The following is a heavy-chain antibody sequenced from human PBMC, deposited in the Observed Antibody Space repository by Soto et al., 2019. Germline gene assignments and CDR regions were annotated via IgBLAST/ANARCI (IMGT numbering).Heavy chain of an antibody. D-gene: IGHD6-13*01. J-gene: IGHJ1*01. V-gene: IGHV3-9*01. Sequence: GGSLRLSCAASGFTFDDYAMHWVRQVPGKGLEWVSGINWNSGSIGYEDSVKGRFAISRDNAKNSLHLQMNSLSAEDTAFYYCVKDESINWYSGHFRHWGQGTLVTVSS. CDR2: INWNSGSI. CDR3: VKDESINWYSGHFRH. CDR1: GFTFDDYA.